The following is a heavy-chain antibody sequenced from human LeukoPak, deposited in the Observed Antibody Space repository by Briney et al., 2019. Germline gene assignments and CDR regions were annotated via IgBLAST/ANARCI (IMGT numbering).Heavy chain of an antibody. CDR3: AHSSGYYYLDY. CDR2: IYSGGST. Sequence: GGSLRLSCAASGFTVSSNYMSWVRQAPGKGLEWVSVIYSGGSTYYADSVKGRFTISRDNSKNTLYLQMNSLRAEDTAVYYCAHSSGYYYLDYWGQGTLVTVSS. CDR1: GFTVSSNY. J-gene: IGHJ4*02. V-gene: IGHV3-66*01. D-gene: IGHD3-22*01.